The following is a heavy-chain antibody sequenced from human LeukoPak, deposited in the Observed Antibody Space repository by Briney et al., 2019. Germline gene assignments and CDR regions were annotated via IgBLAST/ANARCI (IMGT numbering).Heavy chain of an antibody. V-gene: IGHV3-11*04. Sequence: PGGSLRLSCAASGFTFSDYYMSWIRQAPGKGLEWVSYISSSGSTIYYADSVKGRFTISRDNAKNSLYLQMNSLRAEDTAVYYCAKRLIVATNRPYDYWGQGTLVTVSS. CDR1: GFTFSDYY. J-gene: IGHJ4*02. D-gene: IGHD5-12*01. CDR2: ISSSGSTI. CDR3: AKRLIVATNRPYDY.